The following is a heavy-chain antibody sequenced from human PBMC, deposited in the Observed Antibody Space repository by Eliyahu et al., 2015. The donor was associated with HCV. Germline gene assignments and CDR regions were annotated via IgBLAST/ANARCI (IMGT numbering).Heavy chain of an antibody. D-gene: IGHD3-22*01. CDR2: IRNKANNYTT. CDR3: VRVRIRGQNYYDSSAYYDY. V-gene: IGHV3-72*01. CDR1: GFSFSDHF. J-gene: IGHJ4*02. Sequence: EVQLVESGGGLVQPGGSLRLSXXASGFSFSDHFXDWVRQAPGKGLEWVGRIRNKANNYTTEYAASVKGRFNISRDESKKSLYLQMNSLKTEDTAVYYCVRVRIRGQNYYDSSAYYDYWGRGTLVTVSS.